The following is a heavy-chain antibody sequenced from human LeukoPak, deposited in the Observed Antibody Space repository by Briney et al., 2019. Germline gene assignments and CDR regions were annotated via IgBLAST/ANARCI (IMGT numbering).Heavy chain of an antibody. V-gene: IGHV3-74*01. Sequence: GGSLRLSCEASGFTFNTYWIHWVRQAPGKGLVWVSRVNEDGSETNYADSVMGRLTISRDNAKNTAYLEMDSLRVEDTAVYYCARAKPADFDLWGRGTLLTVSS. CDR1: GFTFNTYW. J-gene: IGHJ2*01. CDR3: ARAKPADFDL. CDR2: VNEDGSET.